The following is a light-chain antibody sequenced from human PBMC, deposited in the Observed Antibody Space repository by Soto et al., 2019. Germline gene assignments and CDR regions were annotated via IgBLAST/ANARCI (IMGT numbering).Light chain of an antibody. CDR1: SSNIGAGFD. J-gene: IGLJ1*01. Sequence: QSVLTQPPSMSGAPGQRVTISCTGSSSNIGAGFDVHWYQHLPGPAPKVLIYRNSNRPSGVPDRFSGSKSGTSASLAITGLQAEDEADYYCHSYDNRLSSYVFRTGTTLTVL. CDR3: HSYDNRLSSYV. V-gene: IGLV1-40*01. CDR2: RNS.